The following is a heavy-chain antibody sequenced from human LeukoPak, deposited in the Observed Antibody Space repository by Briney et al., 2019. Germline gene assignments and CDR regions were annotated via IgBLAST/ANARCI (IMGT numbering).Heavy chain of an antibody. CDR2: IIPIFGTA. D-gene: IGHD3-22*01. J-gene: IGHJ6*03. CDR3: ARDRNYYDSSGYRPYYYYYYMDV. CDR1: GGTFSSYA. V-gene: IGHV1-69*05. Sequence: ASVKVSCKASGGTFSSYAISWVRQAPGQGLEWMGGIIPIFGTANYAQKFQCRVTITTDESTSTAYMELSSLRSEDTAVYYCARDRNYYDSSGYRPYYYYYYMDVWGKGTTVTVSS.